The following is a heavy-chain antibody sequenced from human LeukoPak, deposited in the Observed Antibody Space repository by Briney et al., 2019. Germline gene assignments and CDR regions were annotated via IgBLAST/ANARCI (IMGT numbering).Heavy chain of an antibody. D-gene: IGHD3-9*01. CDR2: FDPEDGET. Sequence: ASVKVSCKVSGYTLTELSMHWVRQAPGKGLEWMGGFDPEDGETIYAQKFQGRVTMTEDTSTDTAYMELSSLRSEDTAVYYCATEFTYDILTGYLFDYWGQGTLVTVS. J-gene: IGHJ4*02. V-gene: IGHV1-24*01. CDR3: ATEFTYDILTGYLFDY. CDR1: GYTLTELS.